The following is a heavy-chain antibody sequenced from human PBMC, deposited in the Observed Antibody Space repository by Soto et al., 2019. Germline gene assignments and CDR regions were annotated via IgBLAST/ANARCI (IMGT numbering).Heavy chain of an antibody. CDR2: IYHSGRT. D-gene: IGHD4-17*01. CDR3: ARGAYGDYGAPFGY. V-gene: IGHV4-30-2*01. Sequence: QLQLQESGSGLVKPSQTLSLTCAVSGGSISSGGYSWSWIRQPPGKGLEWIGYIYHSGRTYYNPSLKSRVNIAVDRSKNLSSRKLSSVTAADTAVYYCARGAYGDYGAPFGYWGQGSLVTFSS. CDR1: GGSISSGGYS. J-gene: IGHJ4*02.